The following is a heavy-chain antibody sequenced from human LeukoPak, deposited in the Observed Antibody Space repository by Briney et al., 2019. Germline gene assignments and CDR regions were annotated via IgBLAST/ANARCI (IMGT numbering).Heavy chain of an antibody. D-gene: IGHD1-26*01. V-gene: IGHV4-4*07. CDR1: GGSIRSYF. J-gene: IGHJ4*02. CDR3: ARQGYTASYYFLDY. CDR2: IYTTGAT. Sequence: SETLSLTCTVSGGSIRSYFWGWVRQPAGKGLEWIGRIYTTGATFYNPSLKTRLTMSIDTSKDQFSLRLTSVVAADTAVYYCARQGYTASYYFLDYWSQGTLVTVSS.